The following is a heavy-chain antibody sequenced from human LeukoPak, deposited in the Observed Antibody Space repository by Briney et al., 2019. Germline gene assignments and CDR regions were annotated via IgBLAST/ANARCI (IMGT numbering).Heavy chain of an antibody. D-gene: IGHD3-10*01. V-gene: IGHV3-30*03. CDR3: ARAYGSGSHNWFDP. Sequence: GGSLRLSCAASGFTFSSYGMHWVRQAPGKGPEWVSVISYDGSNKYYADSVKGRFTISRDNSKNTLYLQINSLRPEDTAVYYCARAYGSGSHNWFDPWGQGTLVTVSS. CDR2: ISYDGSNK. CDR1: GFTFSSYG. J-gene: IGHJ5*02.